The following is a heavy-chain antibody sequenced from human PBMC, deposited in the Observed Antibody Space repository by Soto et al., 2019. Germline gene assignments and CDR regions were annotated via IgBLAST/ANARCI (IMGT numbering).Heavy chain of an antibody. CDR3: AREGWRSGQIGY. J-gene: IGHJ4*02. CDR2: ISYDGNNK. V-gene: IGHV3-30-3*01. CDR1: GFTFRSYA. D-gene: IGHD5-12*01. Sequence: QVQLVESGGGVVQPGRSLRLSCAASGFTFRSYAMHWVRQAPGKGLEWVAVISYDGNNKYYADSVKGRFTISRDNSKHMLYLQMNTLRPEDTAVLYCAREGWRSGQIGYWGQGTLVTVSS.